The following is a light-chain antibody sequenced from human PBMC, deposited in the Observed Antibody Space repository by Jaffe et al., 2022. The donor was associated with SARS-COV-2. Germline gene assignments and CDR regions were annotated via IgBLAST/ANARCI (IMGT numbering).Light chain of an antibody. Sequence: QSALTQSASVSGSPGQSITISCTGTSSDVGGYNLVSWYQQHPGKAPKLMIYEDTKRPSGVSNRFSGSKSDNTASLTISGLQAEDEADYYCCSYAGSTTFVVFGGGTKLTVL. CDR3: CSYAGSTTFVV. CDR1: SSDVGGYNL. J-gene: IGLJ3*02. CDR2: EDT. V-gene: IGLV2-23*02.